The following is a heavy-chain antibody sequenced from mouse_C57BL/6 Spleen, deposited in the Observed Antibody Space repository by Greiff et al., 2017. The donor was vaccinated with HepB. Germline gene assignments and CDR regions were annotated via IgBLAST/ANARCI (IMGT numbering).Heavy chain of an antibody. CDR1: GYAFTNYL. CDR2: INPGSGGT. CDR3: ARSRGTYYFDY. V-gene: IGHV1-54*01. Sequence: VKLMESGAELVRPGTSVKVSCKASGYAFTNYLIEWVKQRPGQGLEWIGVINPGSGGTNYNEKFKGKATLTADKSSSTAYMQLSSLTSEDSAVYFCARSRGTYYFDYWGQGTTLTVSS. D-gene: IGHD3-3*01. J-gene: IGHJ2*01.